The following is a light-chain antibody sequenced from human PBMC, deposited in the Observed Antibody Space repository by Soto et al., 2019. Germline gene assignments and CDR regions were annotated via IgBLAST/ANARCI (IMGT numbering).Light chain of an antibody. V-gene: IGKV3-20*01. CDR1: QTIASRY. Sequence: EIVLTQSPGTLSLSPGERATLSCRASQTIASRYLAWYQHQPGQAPRILIYRTFARAPGIPDRFSGGGSGTDFAITISGLEREDFAVYYCQQYDTSPPTFGQGTRLDIK. CDR2: RTF. J-gene: IGKJ5*01. CDR3: QQYDTSPPT.